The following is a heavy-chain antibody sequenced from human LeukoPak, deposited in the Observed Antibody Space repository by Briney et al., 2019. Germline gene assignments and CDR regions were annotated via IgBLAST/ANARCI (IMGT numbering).Heavy chain of an antibody. CDR2: IYTSGST. Sequence: SETLSLTCTVSGGSISSYYWSWIRQPAGKGLEWIGRIYTSGSTNYNPSLKSRVTMSVDTSKNQFSLKLSSVTAADTAVYYCARRLAKGGLDAFDIWGQGTMVTVSS. J-gene: IGHJ3*02. CDR1: GGSISSYY. V-gene: IGHV4-4*07. D-gene: IGHD2-15*01. CDR3: ARRLAKGGLDAFDI.